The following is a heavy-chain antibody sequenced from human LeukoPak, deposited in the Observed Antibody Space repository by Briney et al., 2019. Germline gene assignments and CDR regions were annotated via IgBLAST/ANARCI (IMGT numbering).Heavy chain of an antibody. CDR2: VNPNNGDT. CDR3: ARRETNTQWGFDC. D-gene: IGHD1-26*01. V-gene: IGHV1-2*02. Sequence: ASVKVSCKASGYTFTGYHMHWVRQAPGQGLEWVGWVNPNNGDTNYAQKFQGRVTMSRDTSISTAYMELNSLRSDDTAVYYCARRETNTQWGFDCWGQGTLVTVSS. J-gene: IGHJ4*02. CDR1: GYTFTGYH.